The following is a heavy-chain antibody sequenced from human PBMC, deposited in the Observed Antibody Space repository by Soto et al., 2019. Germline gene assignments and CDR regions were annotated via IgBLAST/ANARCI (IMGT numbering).Heavy chain of an antibody. CDR2: IWNDGSNE. CDR1: GSTFSTYG. CDR3: DRDKTDSRGYSDS. V-gene: IGHV3-33*01. Sequence: GGSLRLSCEASGSTFSTYGMHWVRQAPGKGLEWVEIIWNDGSNEYYADSVKGRFTISRDNSKNTLYLQLRNLRAEDSAVYFCDRDKTDSRGYSDSWGQGTLVTVSS. J-gene: IGHJ4*02. D-gene: IGHD3-22*01.